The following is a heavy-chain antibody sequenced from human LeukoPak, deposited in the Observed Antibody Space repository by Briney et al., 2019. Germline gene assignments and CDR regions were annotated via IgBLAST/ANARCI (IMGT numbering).Heavy chain of an antibody. J-gene: IGHJ4*02. D-gene: IGHD2-15*01. V-gene: IGHV4-59*01. CDR1: GGSISSYY. Sequence: SESLSLTCTVSGGSISSYYWSWIRQPPGKGLEWIGYIYYSGSTNYNPSLKSRVTISVDTSKNQFSLKLSSVTAADTAVYYCARGSRNQNIDYWGQGTLVTVSS. CDR2: IYYSGST. CDR3: ARGSRNQNIDY.